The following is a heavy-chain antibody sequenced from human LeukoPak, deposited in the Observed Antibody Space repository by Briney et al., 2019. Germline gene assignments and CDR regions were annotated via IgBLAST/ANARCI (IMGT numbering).Heavy chain of an antibody. CDR1: GFAFSGYA. CDR3: AEVHYTASFPGSFPGRNYFDS. Sequence: GGSLRLSCTVSGFAFSGYAMSWVRQAPGKGPEWVSSIGARGDVTYSADSVKGRFTISRDNSKRTLFLQMNSLRAEDTAVYYCAEVHYTASFPGSFPGRNYFDSWGQGSLVTVSS. J-gene: IGHJ4*02. D-gene: IGHD1-26*01. CDR2: IGARGDVT. V-gene: IGHV3-23*01.